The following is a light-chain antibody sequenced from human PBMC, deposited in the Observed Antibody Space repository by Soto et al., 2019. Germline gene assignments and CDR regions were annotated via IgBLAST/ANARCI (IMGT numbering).Light chain of an antibody. CDR1: QSISNW. CDR3: QQYNTYSRT. V-gene: IGKV1-5*03. J-gene: IGKJ1*01. Sequence: DIQMTQSPSTLSASVGDRVIITCRASQSISNWLAWYQQKPGKAPNLLIYKASSLESGVPSRFSGSGSGAEFTLTISSLQPDDFATYYCQQYNTYSRTFGQGTKVDIK. CDR2: KAS.